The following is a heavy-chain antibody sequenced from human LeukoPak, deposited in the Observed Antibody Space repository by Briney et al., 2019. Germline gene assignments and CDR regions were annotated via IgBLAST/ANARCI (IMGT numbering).Heavy chain of an antibody. CDR3: ARGYPDYDILTGYSTFDY. CDR2: ISSSSSTI. V-gene: IGHV3-48*01. Sequence: GGSLRLSCAASGFTLSSFEMNWVRQAPGKGLEWVSYISSSSSTIYYADSVKGRFTISRDNAKNSLYLQMNSLRAEDTAVYYCARGYPDYDILTGYSTFDYWGQGTLVTVSS. CDR1: GFTLSSFE. J-gene: IGHJ4*02. D-gene: IGHD3-9*01.